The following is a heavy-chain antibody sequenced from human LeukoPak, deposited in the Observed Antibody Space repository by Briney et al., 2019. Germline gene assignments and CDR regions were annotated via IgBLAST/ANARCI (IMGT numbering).Heavy chain of an antibody. D-gene: IGHD6-19*01. Sequence: PSETLSLTCAVSGGSISSGGYSWSWIRQPPGKGLEWIGYIYHSGSTNYDPSLKSRVTISVDTSKNQFSLKLSSVTAADTAVYYCARYSSGHNWFDPWGQGTLVTVSS. CDR3: ARYSSGHNWFDP. J-gene: IGHJ5*02. CDR1: GGSISSGGYS. CDR2: IYHSGST. V-gene: IGHV4-30-2*01.